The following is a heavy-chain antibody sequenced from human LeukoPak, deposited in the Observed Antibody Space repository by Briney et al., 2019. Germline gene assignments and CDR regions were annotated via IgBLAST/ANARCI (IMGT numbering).Heavy chain of an antibody. CDR2: IYYSGST. CDR3: ARASYYDILTGYYMGAFDI. J-gene: IGHJ3*02. D-gene: IGHD3-9*01. Sequence: SETLSLTCTVSGGSISSYYWSWIRQPPGTGLEWIGYIYYSGSTNYNPSLKSRVTISVDTSKNQFSLKLSSVTAADTAVYYCARASYYDILTGYYMGAFDIWGQGTMVTVSS. CDR1: GGSISSYY. V-gene: IGHV4-59*01.